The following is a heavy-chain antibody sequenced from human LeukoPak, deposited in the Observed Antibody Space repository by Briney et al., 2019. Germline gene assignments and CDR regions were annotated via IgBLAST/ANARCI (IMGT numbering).Heavy chain of an antibody. Sequence: ASVKVSLKASGGTFSSYAISWVRQAPGQGLEWMGGIIPIFGTANYAQKFQARVTITTDESTSTAYMGLSSLRSDGTAVYYCAISGSSSSSTRRYYYMDVWGKGTTVTVSS. CDR1: GGTFSSYA. J-gene: IGHJ6*03. D-gene: IGHD6-6*01. V-gene: IGHV1-69*05. CDR2: IIPIFGTA. CDR3: AISGSSSSSTRRYYYMDV.